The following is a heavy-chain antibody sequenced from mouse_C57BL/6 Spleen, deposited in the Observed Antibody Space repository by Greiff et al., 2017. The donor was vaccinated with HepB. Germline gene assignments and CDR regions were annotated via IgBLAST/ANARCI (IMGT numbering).Heavy chain of an antibody. CDR1: GYTFTDYE. Sequence: VKVVESGAELVRPGASVTLSCKASGYTFTDYEMHWVKQTPVHGLEWIGAIDPETGGTAYNQKFKGKAILTADKSSSTAYMELRSLTSEDSAVYYCTSYYGSPFAYWGQGTLVTVSA. J-gene: IGHJ3*01. V-gene: IGHV1-15*01. D-gene: IGHD1-1*01. CDR2: IDPETGGT. CDR3: TSYYGSPFAY.